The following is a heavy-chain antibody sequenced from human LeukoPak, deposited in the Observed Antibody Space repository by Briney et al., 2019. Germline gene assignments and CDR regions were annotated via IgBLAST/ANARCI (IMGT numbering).Heavy chain of an antibody. CDR2: ISSSGSTI. CDR3: ARVNLRQSRSPGGYAFDI. V-gene: IGHV3-48*03. Sequence: GGSLRLSCAASGFTFSSYEMNWVRQAPGKGLEWVSYISSSGSTIYYADSVKGRFTISRDNAKNSLYLQMNSLRAEDTAVYYCARVNLRQSRSPGGYAFDIWGQGTMVTVSS. CDR1: GFTFSSYE. J-gene: IGHJ3*02. D-gene: IGHD1-14*01.